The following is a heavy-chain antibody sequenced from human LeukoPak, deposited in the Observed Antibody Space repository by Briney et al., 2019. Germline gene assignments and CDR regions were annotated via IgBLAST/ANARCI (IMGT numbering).Heavy chain of an antibody. Sequence: SGPALVKPTQTLTLTCTFSGFSLSTSGVCVSWIRQPPGKALEWLARIDWDDDKYYSTSLKTRLTISKDTSKNQVVLTMTNLDPEDTATYYCARTTSSTSLNFDYWGQGTLVTVSS. V-gene: IGHV2-70*11. CDR2: IDWDDDK. D-gene: IGHD2-2*01. CDR1: GFSLSTSGVC. CDR3: ARTTSSTSLNFDY. J-gene: IGHJ4*02.